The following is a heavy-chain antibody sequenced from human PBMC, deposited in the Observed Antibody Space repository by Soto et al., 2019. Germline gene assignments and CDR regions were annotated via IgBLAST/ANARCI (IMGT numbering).Heavy chain of an antibody. Sequence: ASVKVSCKASGYTFTSYGISWVRQAPGQGLEWMGGIIAYNGNTNYAQKLQGRVTMTADTSTSTAYMELSSLRSEDTAVYYCARGPYCSGGSCYYGSWFDPWGQGTLVTVSS. CDR2: IIAYNGNT. CDR3: ARGPYCSGGSCYYGSWFDP. D-gene: IGHD2-15*01. CDR1: GYTFTSYG. V-gene: IGHV1-18*01. J-gene: IGHJ5*02.